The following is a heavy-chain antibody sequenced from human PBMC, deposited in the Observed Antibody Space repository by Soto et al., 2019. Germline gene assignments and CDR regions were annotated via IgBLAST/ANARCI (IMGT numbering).Heavy chain of an antibody. J-gene: IGHJ6*02. CDR3: AKVVAARPGGYYYGMDV. D-gene: IGHD6-6*01. Sequence: EVQLVESGGGLVQPGRSLRLSCAASGFTFDDYAMHWVRQAPGKGLEWVSGISWNSGSIGYADSVKGRFTISRDNAKNSLYLQMNSLRAEDTALYYCAKVVAARPGGYYYGMDVWGQGTTVTVSS. CDR1: GFTFDDYA. CDR2: ISWNSGSI. V-gene: IGHV3-9*01.